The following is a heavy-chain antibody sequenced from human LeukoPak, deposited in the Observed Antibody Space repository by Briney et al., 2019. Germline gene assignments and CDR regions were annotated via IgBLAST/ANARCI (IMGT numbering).Heavy chain of an antibody. CDR1: GGSFSGYY. V-gene: IGHV4-34*01. D-gene: IGHD3-3*01. CDR3: ARGRITIFGNWFDP. J-gene: IGHJ5*02. Sequence: PSETLSLTCAVYGGSFSGYYWSWIRQPPGKGLEWIGEINHSGSTNYNPSLKSRVTISVDTSKNQFSLKLSSVTAADTAVYYCARGRITIFGNWFDPWGQGTLVTVSS. CDR2: INHSGST.